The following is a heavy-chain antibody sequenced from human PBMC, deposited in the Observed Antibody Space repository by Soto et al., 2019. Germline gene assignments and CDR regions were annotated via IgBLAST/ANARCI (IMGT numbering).Heavy chain of an antibody. Sequence: QVPLVQSGAEVKKPGASVKVSCKASGYTFTSYGISWVRQAPGQGLEWMGWISAYNGNTNYAQKLQGRVTMTTDTSTSTAYMELRSLRSDDTAVYYCARVVNMVRGVIIEGLDYWGQGTLVTVSS. CDR2: ISAYNGNT. D-gene: IGHD3-10*01. J-gene: IGHJ4*02. CDR1: GYTFTSYG. CDR3: ARVVNMVRGVIIEGLDY. V-gene: IGHV1-18*01.